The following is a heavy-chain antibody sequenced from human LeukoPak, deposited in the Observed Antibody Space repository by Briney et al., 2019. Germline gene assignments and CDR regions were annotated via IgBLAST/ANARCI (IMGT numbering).Heavy chain of an antibody. CDR3: ARDNDPDYSSSPGWFDL. V-gene: IGHV3-30*06. J-gene: IGHJ5*02. Sequence: GGSLRLSCAASGFTFSDYGIHWVRLAPGKGLEWVGVTSPDGRNKFYADSVKGRFTVSRENSKNTMYLQMNSLRAEDTAVYYCARDNDPDYSSSPGWFDLWGQGTLVTVSS. D-gene: IGHD3-22*01. CDR1: GFTFSDYG. CDR2: TSPDGRNK.